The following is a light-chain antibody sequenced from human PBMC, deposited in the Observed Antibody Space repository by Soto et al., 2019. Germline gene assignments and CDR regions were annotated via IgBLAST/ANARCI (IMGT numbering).Light chain of an antibody. CDR1: QSVRSH. V-gene: IGKV3-11*01. CDR2: GDS. Sequence: IVMTQSPATLSLSPGEGVTLSCRASQSVRSHLAWYQQKPGQPHRLLIYGDSTRATGIPARFSGSGSGTDLTFTISSLEPEDFAVYYCQQRSNWPPLTFGQGTRLEIK. CDR3: QQRSNWPPLT. J-gene: IGKJ5*01.